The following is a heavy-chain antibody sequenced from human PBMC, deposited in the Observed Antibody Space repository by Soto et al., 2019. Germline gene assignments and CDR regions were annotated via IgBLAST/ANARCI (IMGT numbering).Heavy chain of an antibody. CDR1: GGSISSYY. CDR3: ARALSSAAGLYFDF. CDR2: IHTTDGT. Sequence: SETLSLTCTVSGGSISSYYWSWIRQPAGKGMEWIGRIHTTDGTNYNPSLKSRVTMSIDTSNNQFSLKLSSLTAGDTAVYYCARALSSAAGLYFDFWGQGTLVTVSS. V-gene: IGHV4-4*07. D-gene: IGHD6-13*01. J-gene: IGHJ4*02.